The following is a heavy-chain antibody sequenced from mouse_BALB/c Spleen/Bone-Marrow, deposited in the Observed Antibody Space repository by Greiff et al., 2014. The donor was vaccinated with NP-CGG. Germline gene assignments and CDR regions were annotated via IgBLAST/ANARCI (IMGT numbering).Heavy chain of an antibody. Sequence: VQLQQSGPDLVKPSQSLSLTCTVAGYSITSGYGWHWIRQFPGNKLEWMGYIHYSGSTNYNPSLQSRISITRDTSKNQFFLQSNSVTTEDTATYYCVRETTVVADFDYWGQGTTLTVSS. CDR3: VRETTVVADFDY. CDR1: GYSITSGYG. D-gene: IGHD1-1*01. V-gene: IGHV3-1*02. CDR2: IHYSGST. J-gene: IGHJ2*01.